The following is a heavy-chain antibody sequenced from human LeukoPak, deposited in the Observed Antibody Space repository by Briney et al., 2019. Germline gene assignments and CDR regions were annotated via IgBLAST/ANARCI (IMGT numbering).Heavy chain of an antibody. CDR3: ARDLRSPRGCPGNY. Sequence: AAVKVSFKASGYTFTSYGITWVRQAPGQGLEWMGWISTDNGNTNYAQKLQDRVTMTTDRSTNTAYMELRSLRSDDTAVYYCARDLRSPRGCPGNYWGQGTLVTVSS. D-gene: IGHD6-19*01. CDR2: ISTDNGNT. CDR1: GYTFTSYG. J-gene: IGHJ4*02. V-gene: IGHV1-18*01.